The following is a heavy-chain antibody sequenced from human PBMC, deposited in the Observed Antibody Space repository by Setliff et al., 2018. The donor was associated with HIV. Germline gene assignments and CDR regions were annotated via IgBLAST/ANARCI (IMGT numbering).Heavy chain of an antibody. CDR1: GGTFSSYV. CDR3: ARDVRDGFEEWFSTLDDGMDV. CDR2: INPHTGVT. J-gene: IGHJ6*02. D-gene: IGHD3-3*01. V-gene: IGHV1-2*02. Sequence: ASVKVSCKPSGGTFSSYVINWVRQAPGQGLEWMGSINPHTGVTRYAEKFQGRVTMTRDTSISTIYMELSRLRSDDTAVYYCARDVRDGFEEWFSTLDDGMDVWGQGTTVTVSS.